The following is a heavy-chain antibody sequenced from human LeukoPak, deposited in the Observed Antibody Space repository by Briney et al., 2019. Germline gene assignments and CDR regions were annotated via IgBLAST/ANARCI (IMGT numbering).Heavy chain of an antibody. J-gene: IGHJ4*02. Sequence: GGSLGLSCAASGFSFSTFGMHWARRAPGKGLEWVAVIWNDGSKKFYAESAKGRFTISRDNSQNTLYLQMNRLRAEDTAVYYCGRDSLGGDYWGQGTLVTVSS. CDR3: GRDSLGGDY. CDR1: GFSFSTFG. V-gene: IGHV3-33*08. CDR2: IWNDGSKK. D-gene: IGHD3-16*01.